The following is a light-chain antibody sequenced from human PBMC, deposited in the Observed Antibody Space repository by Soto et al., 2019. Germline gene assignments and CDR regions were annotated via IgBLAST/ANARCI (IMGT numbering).Light chain of an antibody. CDR2: GDS. J-gene: IGLJ1*01. CDR3: QSYDSSLSGYV. Sequence: QSVLTQPPSVSGAPGQRVTISCTGSSSNIGAGYDVHWYQQLPGTVPKLLIYGDSDRPSGVPDRFSGSKSGTSASLAITGRQEEDEADYYCQSYDSSLSGYVFGTGTKLTVL. CDR1: SSNIGAGYD. V-gene: IGLV1-40*01.